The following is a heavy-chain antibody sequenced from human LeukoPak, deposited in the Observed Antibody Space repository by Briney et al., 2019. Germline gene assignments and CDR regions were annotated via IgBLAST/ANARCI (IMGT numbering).Heavy chain of an antibody. V-gene: IGHV3-21*01. D-gene: IGHD6-19*01. CDR1: GFTFSNYH. CDR2: ITSSSSYI. Sequence: GSLRLSCAASGFTFSNYHMNLVRQAPGKGLEWVSSITSSSSYIYYADSLKGRFTISRDNARNSLYLQMNSLRAEDTAVYYCARGLRGSDWYGGYYFDYWGQGTLVTVSS. J-gene: IGHJ4*02. CDR3: ARGLRGSDWYGGYYFDY.